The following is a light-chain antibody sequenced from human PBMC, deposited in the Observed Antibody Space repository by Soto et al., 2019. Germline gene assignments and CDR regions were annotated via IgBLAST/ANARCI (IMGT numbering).Light chain of an antibody. CDR2: SAS. J-gene: IGKJ2*01. V-gene: IGKV1-16*02. CDR3: LQYSNFPYT. CDR1: QGIYNY. Sequence: DVQMTQSPSSLSASIGDRVTITCRASQGIYNYLAWFQQKPGKGPRSLIYSASSLQSGVPSKFSGSASGTVFSLPINRLQPEDFATYYYLQYSNFPYTFGHGTKLEVK.